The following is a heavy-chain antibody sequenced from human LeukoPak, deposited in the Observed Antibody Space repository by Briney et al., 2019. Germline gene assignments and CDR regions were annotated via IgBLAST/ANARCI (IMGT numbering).Heavy chain of an antibody. CDR1: GYTFTGYY. D-gene: IGHD5-18*01. CDR3: AREGRGRPRTGYSYVGY. V-gene: IGHV1-2*02. CDR2: INPNSGGT. Sequence: GASVKVSYKASGYTFTGYYMHWVRQAPGQGLEWMGWINPNSGGTNYAQKFQGRVTMTRDTSISTAYMELSRLRSDDTAVYYCAREGRGRPRTGYSYVGYWGQGTLVTVSS. J-gene: IGHJ4*02.